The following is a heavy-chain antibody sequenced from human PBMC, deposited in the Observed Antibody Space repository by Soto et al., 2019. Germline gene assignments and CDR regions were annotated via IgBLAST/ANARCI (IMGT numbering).Heavy chain of an antibody. V-gene: IGHV4-59*01. D-gene: IGHD3-10*01. Sequence: SETLSLTCTVSGGSISSYYWSWIRQPPGKGLEWIGYIYYSGSTNYNPSLKSRVTISVDTSKNQFSLKLSSVTAADTAVYYCARGGYYGSGEYGMDVWGQGTTVTVSS. J-gene: IGHJ6*02. CDR3: ARGGYYGSGEYGMDV. CDR1: GGSISSYY. CDR2: IYYSGST.